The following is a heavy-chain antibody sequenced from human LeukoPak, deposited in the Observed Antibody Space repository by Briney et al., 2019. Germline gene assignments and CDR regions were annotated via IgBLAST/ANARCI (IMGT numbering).Heavy chain of an antibody. J-gene: IGHJ5*02. D-gene: IGHD2-15*01. CDR1: GFTFSSYG. CDR2: ISYDGSNK. CDR3: AKDIHPVAATGNWFDP. V-gene: IGHV3-30*18. Sequence: GRSLRLSCAASGFTFSSYGMHWVRQAPGKGLEWVAVISYDGSNKYYADSVKGRFTISRDNSKNTPYLQMNSLRAEDTAVYYCAKDIHPVAATGNWFDPWGQGTLVTVPS.